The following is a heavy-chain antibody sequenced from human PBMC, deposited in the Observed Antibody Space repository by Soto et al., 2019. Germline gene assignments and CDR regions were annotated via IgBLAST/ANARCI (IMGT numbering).Heavy chain of an antibody. CDR2: ISGSGGST. CDR1: GFTFSSYA. D-gene: IGHD3-10*01. Sequence: GGSLRLSCAASGFTFSSYAMSWVRQAPGKGLEWVSAISGSGGSTYYADSVKGRFTISRDNSKNTLYLQMNSLRAEDTAVYYCAKGGQDYYGSGSYYNPTALYYFDYWGQGTLVTVSS. V-gene: IGHV3-23*01. CDR3: AKGGQDYYGSGSYYNPTALYYFDY. J-gene: IGHJ4*02.